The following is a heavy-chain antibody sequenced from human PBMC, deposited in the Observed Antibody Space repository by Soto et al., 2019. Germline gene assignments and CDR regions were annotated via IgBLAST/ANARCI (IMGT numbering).Heavy chain of an antibody. J-gene: IGHJ4*02. CDR2: ISGSGGST. CDR3: ARRGPGTYFDH. Sequence: EVQLLESGGGLVQPGGSLRLSCAASGFTFRSYAMNWVRQAPGKGLEWVSVISGSGGSTYYADSVKGRFTISRDNSKNTLSLQMNSLRAEDTAVYYCARRGPGTYFDHWGQGTLGTVSS. D-gene: IGHD6-13*01. V-gene: IGHV3-23*01. CDR1: GFTFRSYA.